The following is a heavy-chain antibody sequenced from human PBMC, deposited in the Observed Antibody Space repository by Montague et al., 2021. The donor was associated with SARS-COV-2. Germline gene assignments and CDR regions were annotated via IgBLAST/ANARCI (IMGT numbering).Heavy chain of an antibody. CDR1: GCTFSTYW. CDR2: INQDGSTR. D-gene: IGHD5-12*01. CDR3: ARDSSGSLDY. Sequence: SLRLSCAASGCTFSTYWMAWVRQAPGKGLEWVANINQDGSTRNYVDSVKDRFTISRDNAKNSLSLQMNSLRVQDTAIYYCARDSSGSLDYWGQGTLVTVSS. J-gene: IGHJ4*02. V-gene: IGHV3-7*01.